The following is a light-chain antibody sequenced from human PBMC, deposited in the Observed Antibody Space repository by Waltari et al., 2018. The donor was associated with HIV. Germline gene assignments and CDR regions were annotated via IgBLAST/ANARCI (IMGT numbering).Light chain of an antibody. CDR1: NIGDRT. CDR2: DDS. Sequence: SFVLTQPPSVSVAPGQTAPITCGGNNIGDRTVHWYQQKPGQAPLLVVYDDSDRPSGIPERFSGSNSWNTATLTISRVEAGDEADYYCQVWDASSDHLVIFGGGTKLTVL. CDR3: QVWDASSDHLVI. J-gene: IGLJ2*01. V-gene: IGLV3-21*02.